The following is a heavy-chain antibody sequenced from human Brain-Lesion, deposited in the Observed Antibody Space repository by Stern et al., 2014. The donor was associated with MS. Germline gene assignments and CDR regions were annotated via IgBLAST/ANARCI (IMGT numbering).Heavy chain of an antibody. D-gene: IGHD2-15*01. CDR1: GGSVSSTSYA. J-gene: IGHJ5*02. CDR2: IYYSGNT. V-gene: IGHV4-39*01. Sequence: VQLVESGPGLVKPSETLSLTCTVAGGSVSSTSYAWAWIRQPPGKGLEWIGTIYYSGNTYYSPSLKSRLTISLDTSKHQFSLHLRSVTAADTAVYYCAGEEDIRYCSGGSCTGNWFDPWGQGTLVTVSS. CDR3: AGEEDIRYCSGGSCTGNWFDP.